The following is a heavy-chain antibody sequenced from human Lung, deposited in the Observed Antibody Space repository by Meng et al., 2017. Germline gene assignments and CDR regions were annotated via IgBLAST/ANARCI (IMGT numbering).Heavy chain of an antibody. CDR1: GGSFRDYY. D-gene: IGHD4-11*01. CDR3: ARGPTTMAHDFDY. CDR2: INHSGST. Sequence: QVQTQEGGRSLLKPWETLSLPCFVSGGSFRDYYWGWIRQPPGKGLEWIGEINHSGSTNYNPSLESRATISVDTSQNNLSLKLSSVTAADSAVYYCARGPTTMAHDFDYWGQGTLVTVSS. J-gene: IGHJ4*02. V-gene: IGHV4-34*01.